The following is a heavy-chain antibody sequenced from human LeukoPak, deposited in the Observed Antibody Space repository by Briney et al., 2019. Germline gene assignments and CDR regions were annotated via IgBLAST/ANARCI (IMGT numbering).Heavy chain of an antibody. J-gene: IGHJ4*02. Sequence: SETLFLTCTVSGGSISSYYCSWIRQPPGKGLEWIGYIYYSGSTNYNPSLKSRVTISVDTSKNQFSLKLSSVTAADTAVYYCARGLPRYFDYWGQGTLVTVSS. V-gene: IGHV4-59*01. CDR2: IYYSGST. CDR3: ARGLPRYFDY. CDR1: GGSISSYY. D-gene: IGHD5-12*01.